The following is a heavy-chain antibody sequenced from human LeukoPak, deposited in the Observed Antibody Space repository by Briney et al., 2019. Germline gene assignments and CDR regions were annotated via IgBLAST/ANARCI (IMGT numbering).Heavy chain of an antibody. CDR2: IYYSGST. D-gene: IGHD2-2*01. J-gene: IGHJ4*02. CDR1: GGSIRNSHYF. V-gene: IGHV4-39*02. Sequence: SETLSLTCTVSGGSIRNSHYFWGWVRQPPGKGLEWIGSIYYSGSTYYNPSLKSRVTISMDMSENHFYLNLSSVTAADTAFYYCATEDVVIPTATQRPLDYWGQGILVTVSS. CDR3: ATEDVVIPTATQRPLDY.